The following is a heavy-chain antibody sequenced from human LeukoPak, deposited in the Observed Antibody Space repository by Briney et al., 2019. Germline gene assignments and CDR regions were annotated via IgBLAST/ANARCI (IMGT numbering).Heavy chain of an antibody. CDR2: ISSSGSTI. Sequence: GGSLRLSCAASGFTFSSYEMNWVRQAPGKGLEWVSYISSSGSTIYYADSVKGRFTISRDNAKNSLYLQMNSLRAEDTAVYYCARILRYYYGSDTFDPWGQGTLVTVSS. CDR1: GFTFSSYE. CDR3: ARILRYYYGSDTFDP. D-gene: IGHD3-10*01. V-gene: IGHV3-48*03. J-gene: IGHJ5*02.